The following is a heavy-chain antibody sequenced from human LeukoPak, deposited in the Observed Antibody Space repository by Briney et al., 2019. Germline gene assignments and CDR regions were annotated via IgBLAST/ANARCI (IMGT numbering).Heavy chain of an antibody. CDR3: AKVPRVGALDAFDI. CDR1: GSTFSTYA. V-gene: IGHV3-23*01. CDR2: ISGSGGGT. Sequence: GGSLRLSCAASGSTFSTYAMSWVRQAAGKGLEWVSLISGSGGGTYYADSVKGRFTISRDNSKNTLYLQMNSLRAEDTAVYYCAKVPRVGALDAFDIWGQGTMVTVSS. D-gene: IGHD1-26*01. J-gene: IGHJ3*02.